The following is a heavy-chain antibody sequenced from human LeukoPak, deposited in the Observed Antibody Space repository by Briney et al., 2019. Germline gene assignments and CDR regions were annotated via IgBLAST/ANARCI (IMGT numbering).Heavy chain of an antibody. D-gene: IGHD3-10*01. CDR3: ARGVIYGSGSTDYFDY. V-gene: IGHV4-59*01. CDR2: IYYSGST. Sequence: SETLSLTCTVSGGSISSYYWSWIRQPPGKGLEWIGYIYYSGSTNYKPSLKSRVTISVDTSKNQFSLKLNSVTAADTAVYYCARGVIYGSGSTDYFDYGGQGTLVTVSS. J-gene: IGHJ4*02. CDR1: GGSISSYY.